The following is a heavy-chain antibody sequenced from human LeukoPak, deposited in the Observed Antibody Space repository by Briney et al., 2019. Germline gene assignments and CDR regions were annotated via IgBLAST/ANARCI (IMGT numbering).Heavy chain of an antibody. J-gene: IGHJ3*02. V-gene: IGHV3-21*01. CDR2: ISRSSCYI. CDR3: ARGYCGGDCYPDAFDI. Sequence: KPGGSLRLSCAASGFTFSSSSMNWVRQAPGEGLEWVSSISRSSCYISYAGSVKGRFTISRDNANNSLYLQLNSLRAEDTAVYYCARGYCGGDCYPDAFDIWGQGTMVTVSS. D-gene: IGHD2-21*02. CDR1: GFTFSSSS.